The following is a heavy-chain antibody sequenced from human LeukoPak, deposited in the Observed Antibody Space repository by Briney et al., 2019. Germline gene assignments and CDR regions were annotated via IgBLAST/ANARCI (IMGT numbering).Heavy chain of an antibody. V-gene: IGHV1-2*06. Sequence: ASVKVSCKASGYTFTGYYMHWVRQAPGQGLEWMGRINPNSGGTNYAQKFQGRVTMTRDTSISRAYMELSRLRSDDTAVYYCARDKRLGELSLEDYWGQGTLVTVSS. J-gene: IGHJ4*02. CDR2: INPNSGGT. CDR1: GYTFTGYY. D-gene: IGHD3-16*02. CDR3: ARDKRLGELSLEDY.